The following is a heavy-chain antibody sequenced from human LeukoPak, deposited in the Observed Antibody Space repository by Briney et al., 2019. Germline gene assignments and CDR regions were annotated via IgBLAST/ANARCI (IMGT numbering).Heavy chain of an antibody. CDR3: AREYGDYLNYFDY. D-gene: IGHD4-17*01. Sequence: PGGSLRLSCAASGFTFSTYSMNWVRQAPGKGREWFSYISSSSSTIYYADSVKGRFTISRDNAKNSLYLQMNSLRAEDTAVYYCAREYGDYLNYFDYWGQGTLVTVSS. CDR2: ISSSSSTI. J-gene: IGHJ4*02. CDR1: GFTFSTYS. V-gene: IGHV3-48*04.